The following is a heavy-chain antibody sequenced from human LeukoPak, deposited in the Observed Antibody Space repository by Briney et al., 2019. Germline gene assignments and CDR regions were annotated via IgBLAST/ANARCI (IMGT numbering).Heavy chain of an antibody. D-gene: IGHD1-7*01. CDR1: GGSISSGDYY. V-gene: IGHV4-30-4*08. CDR2: IYYSGST. CDR3: ARDLPTTAFDI. J-gene: IGHJ3*02. Sequence: SQTLSLTCTVSGGSISSGDYYWSWIRQPPGKGLEWIGYIYYSGSTYYNPSLKSRVTISVGTSKNQFSLKLSSVTAADTAVYYCARDLPTTAFDIWGQGTMVTVSS.